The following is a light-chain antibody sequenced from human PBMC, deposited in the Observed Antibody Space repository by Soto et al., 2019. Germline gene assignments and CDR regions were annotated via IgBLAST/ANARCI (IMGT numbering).Light chain of an antibody. Sequence: EILLTQSPATLSLSPGDTATLSCMASQSISNYLAWYQHKRGQAPRLLISDASTRAIGIPARFSGSGSGADFTLTISSLEPEDFAVYYCQQLSNWPWTFGQGTRVEV. CDR3: QQLSNWPWT. CDR1: QSISNY. V-gene: IGKV3-11*01. J-gene: IGKJ1*01. CDR2: DAS.